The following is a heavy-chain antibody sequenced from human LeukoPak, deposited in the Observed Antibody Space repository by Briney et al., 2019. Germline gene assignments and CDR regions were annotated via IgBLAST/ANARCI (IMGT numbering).Heavy chain of an antibody. CDR1: GGSFSGYY. CDR2: INHSGST. Sequence: SETLSLTCAVYGGSFSGYYWSWIRQPPGKGLEWIGEINHSGSTNYNPSLKSRVTISVDTSKNQFSLKLTSVTAADTAVYYCARTTAFDIWGQGTMVTVSS. J-gene: IGHJ3*02. D-gene: IGHD4-17*01. CDR3: ARTTAFDI. V-gene: IGHV4-34*01.